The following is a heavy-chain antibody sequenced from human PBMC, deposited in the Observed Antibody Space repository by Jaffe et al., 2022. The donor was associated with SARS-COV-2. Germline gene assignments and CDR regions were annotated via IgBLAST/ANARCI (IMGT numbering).Heavy chain of an antibody. J-gene: IGHJ3*01. D-gene: IGHD4-17*01. Sequence: EVQLLESGGGLVQPGGSLTLSCAASGSTFSNYAMTWARQTPGKGLEWLSSITANGGFTRYADSVKGRFTISRDNFNNILFLQMDSLRAEDTAVYYCAKDPNGDYVGAFDSWGQGTVVTVSS. CDR2: ITANGGFT. CDR1: GSTFSNYA. CDR3: AKDPNGDYVGAFDS. V-gene: IGHV3-23*01.